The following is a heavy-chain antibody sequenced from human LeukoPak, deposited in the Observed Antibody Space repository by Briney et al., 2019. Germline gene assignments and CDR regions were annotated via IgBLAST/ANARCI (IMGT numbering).Heavy chain of an antibody. Sequence: GASVRVSCKASGYTFTSYVINWVRQATGQGLEWMVLMNPNRGNTGYAPKSQGAVTMTRNTSISTAYMELSSLRSEDTAVYYRARGYYSDYYIDVWGNRTPVTAS. CDR1: GYTFTSYV. CDR2: MNPNRGNT. V-gene: IGHV1-8*01. J-gene: IGHJ6*03. D-gene: IGHD4-11*01. CDR3: ARGYYSDYYIDV.